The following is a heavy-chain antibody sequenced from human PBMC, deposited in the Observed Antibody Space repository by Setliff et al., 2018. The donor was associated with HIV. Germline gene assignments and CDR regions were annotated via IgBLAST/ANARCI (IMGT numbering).Heavy chain of an antibody. Sequence: GSLRLSCRASGFTFGEYAMSWVRQAPGKGLEWVGFIRSKAYGGTTEYAASVKGRFTISRDDSKSITYLQMKSLKTEDTAVYYCTRGKAAITYYFDYWGQGALVTVSS. D-gene: IGHD5-12*01. CDR1: GFTFGEYA. CDR3: TRGKAAITYYFDY. V-gene: IGHV3-49*04. J-gene: IGHJ4*02. CDR2: IRSKAYGGTT.